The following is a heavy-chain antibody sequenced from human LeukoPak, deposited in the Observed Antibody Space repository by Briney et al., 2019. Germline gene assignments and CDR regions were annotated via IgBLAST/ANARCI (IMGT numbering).Heavy chain of an antibody. Sequence: SETLSLTCTVSGGSISSGSYYWSWIRQPAGKGLEWIGRIYTSGSTNYSPSLKSRVTISVDTSKNQFSLKLSSVTAADTAVYYCARDGYSGYEFDYWGQGTLVTVSS. J-gene: IGHJ4*02. V-gene: IGHV4-61*02. CDR1: GGSISSGSYY. CDR3: ARDGYSGYEFDY. D-gene: IGHD5-12*01. CDR2: IYTSGST.